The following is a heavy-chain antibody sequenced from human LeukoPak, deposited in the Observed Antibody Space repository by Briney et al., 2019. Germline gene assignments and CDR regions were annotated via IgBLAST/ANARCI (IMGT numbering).Heavy chain of an antibody. CDR2: IRSSSSNI. CDR1: GLTFSSYS. CDR3: ARGYDWYFDL. D-gene: IGHD1-14*01. V-gene: IGHV3-21*01. J-gene: IGHJ2*01. Sequence: GGSLRLSCAASGLTFSSYSMDWVRQAPGKGLEWVSSIRSSSSNIYYADSMKGRFTISRDNAKNSLYLQMNSLRAEDTAVYYCARGYDWYFDLWGRGTLVTVSS.